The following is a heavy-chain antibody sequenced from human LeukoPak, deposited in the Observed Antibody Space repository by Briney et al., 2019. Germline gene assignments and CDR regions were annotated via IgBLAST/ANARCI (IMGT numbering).Heavy chain of an antibody. J-gene: IGHJ4*02. Sequence: SETLSLTCTVSGGSISSYYWSWIRQPPGKGLEWIGYIYYSGSTNYNPSLKSRVTISVDTSKNQFSLKLSSVTAADTAVYYCARGRRATIPFDYWGQGTLVTVSS. CDR1: GGSISSYY. CDR3: ARGRRATIPFDY. D-gene: IGHD5-24*01. V-gene: IGHV4-59*12. CDR2: IYYSGST.